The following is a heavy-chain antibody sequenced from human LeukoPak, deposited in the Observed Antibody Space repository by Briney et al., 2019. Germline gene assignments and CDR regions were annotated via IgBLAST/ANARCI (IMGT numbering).Heavy chain of an antibody. CDR2: INSNGSST. CDR1: GFTFRSYW. CDR3: ASEDSSGYYYDY. J-gene: IGHJ4*02. V-gene: IGHV3-74*01. Sequence: PGGSLRLSCAASGFTFRSYWMHWVRQAPGKGLVWVSRINSNGSSTSYADSVKGRFTISRDNAKNTLYLQMNSLRGEDTAVYYCASEDSSGYYYDYWGQGTLVTVSS. D-gene: IGHD3-22*01.